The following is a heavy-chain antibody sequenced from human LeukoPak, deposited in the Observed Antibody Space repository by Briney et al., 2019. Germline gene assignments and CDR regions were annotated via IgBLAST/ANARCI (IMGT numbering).Heavy chain of an antibody. CDR2: IYYSGST. D-gene: IGHD3-10*01. J-gene: IGHJ5*02. CDR1: GGPVSSGSYY. V-gene: IGHV4-61*01. CDR3: ARGVAEVLWFGELLYPGNWFDP. Sequence: SETLSLTCTVSGGPVSSGSYYWSWIRQPPGKGLEWIGCIYYSGSTNYNPSLKSRVTISVDTSKNQFSLKLSSVTAADTAVYYCARGVAEVLWFGELLYPGNWFDPWGQGTLVTVSS.